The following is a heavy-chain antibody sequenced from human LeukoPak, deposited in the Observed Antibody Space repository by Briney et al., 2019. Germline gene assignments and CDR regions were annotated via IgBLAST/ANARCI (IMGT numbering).Heavy chain of an antibody. CDR2: IKQDGSEK. CDR3: ARTSASYDSSGYYYFYYFDY. CDR1: GFTFSSYW. V-gene: IGHV3-7*01. J-gene: IGHJ4*02. D-gene: IGHD3-22*01. Sequence: GGSLRLSCAASGFTFSSYWMSWVRQAPGKGLEWVANIKQDGSEKYYVDSVKGRFTISRDNAKDSLYLQMNSLRAEDTAVYYCARTSASYDSSGYYYFYYFDYWGQGTLVTVSS.